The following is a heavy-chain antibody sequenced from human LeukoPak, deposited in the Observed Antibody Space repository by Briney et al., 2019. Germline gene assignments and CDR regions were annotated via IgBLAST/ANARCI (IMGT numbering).Heavy chain of an antibody. V-gene: IGHV3-23*01. CDR1: GFTFSSYA. Sequence: GGSLRLSCAASGFTFSSYAMSWVRQAPGKGLEWVSAISGSGGSTYYADSVKGRFTISRDNSKNTLYLQMSSLRAEDTAVYYCAKDEGIVVVPAASDAFDIWGQGTMVTVSS. CDR3: AKDEGIVVVPAASDAFDI. CDR2: ISGSGGST. J-gene: IGHJ3*02. D-gene: IGHD2-2*01.